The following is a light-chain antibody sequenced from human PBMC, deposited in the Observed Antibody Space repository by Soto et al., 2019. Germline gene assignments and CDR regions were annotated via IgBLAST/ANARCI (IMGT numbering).Light chain of an antibody. Sequence: EIVLTQSPGTLSLSPGERVTLYCRASQSISNNHLAWYQQKPGQAPRLLIHGTSNRATGIPDRFSGSGSGTDLTLTFSRLEPEDFAVYYCEYYGTSITFGGGTKVEIK. CDR3: EYYGTSIT. J-gene: IGKJ4*01. CDR2: GTS. CDR1: QSISNNH. V-gene: IGKV3-20*01.